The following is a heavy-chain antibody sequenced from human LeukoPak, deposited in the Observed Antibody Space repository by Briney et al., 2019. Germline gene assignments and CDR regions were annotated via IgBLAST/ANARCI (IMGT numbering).Heavy chain of an antibody. CDR2: IYSRGST. Sequence: PSETLSLTCIVSGGSISSSNYYWGWIRQSPGKGLEWIGSIYSRGSTYYNPSLKSRVIVSSDMSKNQFSLMLNSVTAADTAVYYCARGWYYDFWSGYWRQYYYYYMDVWGKGTTVTVSS. D-gene: IGHD3-3*01. V-gene: IGHV4-39*07. CDR1: GGSISSSNYY. J-gene: IGHJ6*03. CDR3: ARGWYYDFWSGYWRQYYYYYMDV.